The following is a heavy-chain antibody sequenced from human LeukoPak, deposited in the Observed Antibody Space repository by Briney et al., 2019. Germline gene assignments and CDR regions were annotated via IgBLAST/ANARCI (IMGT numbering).Heavy chain of an antibody. CDR3: AQKPAYYYDSTGYALFDY. CDR2: ISGGGDNT. J-gene: IGHJ4*02. CDR1: GFTFSSYA. V-gene: IGHV3-23*01. D-gene: IGHD3-22*01. Sequence: PGGSLRLSCAASGFTFSSYAMSWVRQAPGKGLEWVSAISGGGDNTYYADSVKGRFTISRDNSRNTPYLQMNSLRADDTAVYYCAQKPAYYYDSTGYALFDYWGQGTLVTVSS.